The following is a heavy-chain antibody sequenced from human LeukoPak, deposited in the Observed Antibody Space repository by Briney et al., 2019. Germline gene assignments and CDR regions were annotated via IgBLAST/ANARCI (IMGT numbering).Heavy chain of an antibody. CDR2: INHSGST. CDR1: GGSFSGYY. D-gene: IGHD3-16*02. J-gene: IGHJ3*02. CDR3: ARSLSLWFRPQNDAFDI. V-gene: IGHV4-34*01. Sequence: SGTLSLTCAVYGGSFSGYYWSWSWIRQPPEKGLEWIGEINHSGSTNYNPSLKSRVTISVDTSKNQFSLKLSSVTAADTAVYYCARSLSLWFRPQNDAFDIWGQGTMVTVSS.